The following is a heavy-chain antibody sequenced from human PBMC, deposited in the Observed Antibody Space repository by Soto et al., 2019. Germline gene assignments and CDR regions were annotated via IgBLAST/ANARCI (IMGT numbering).Heavy chain of an antibody. CDR1: GGTFSSYA. D-gene: IGHD6-6*01. Sequence: QVQLVQSGAEVKKPGSSVKVSCKASGGTFSSYAISWARQAPGQGLEWMGGIIPIFGTANYAQKFQGRVTITADESTSTAYMELSSLRSEDTAVYYCARTSIAARAFGYYYYYGMDVWGQGTTVTVSS. V-gene: IGHV1-69*12. J-gene: IGHJ6*02. CDR3: ARTSIAARAFGYYYYYGMDV. CDR2: IIPIFGTA.